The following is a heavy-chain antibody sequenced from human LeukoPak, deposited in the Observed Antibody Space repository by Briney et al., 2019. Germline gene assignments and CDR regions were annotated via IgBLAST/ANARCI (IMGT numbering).Heavy chain of an antibody. V-gene: IGHV3-49*03. CDR1: GFTFADYA. CDR2: IRKTTQGGTT. D-gene: IGHD5-18*01. Sequence: GGSLRLSCATSGFTFADYAVSWFRQAPGKGLEWVGFIRKTTQGGTTGYAASVKGRFTISGDDSKSIAHLQMNSLRTEDTAIYYCAREDPWIQLRPADYWGQGTLVTVSS. J-gene: IGHJ4*02. CDR3: AREDPWIQLRPADY.